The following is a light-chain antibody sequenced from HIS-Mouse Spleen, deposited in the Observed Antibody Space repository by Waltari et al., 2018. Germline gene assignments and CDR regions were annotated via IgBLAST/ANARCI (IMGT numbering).Light chain of an antibody. Sequence: SYELTQPPSVSVSPGQTARINCSGDALPKHYAYWYQQKSGQAHVLVIYEDSKRPSGIPERFSGSSSGTMATLTISGAQVEDEADYYCYSTDSSGNHRRVFGGGTKLTVL. CDR3: YSTDSSGNHRRV. CDR1: ALPKHY. V-gene: IGLV3-10*01. CDR2: EDS. J-gene: IGLJ3*02.